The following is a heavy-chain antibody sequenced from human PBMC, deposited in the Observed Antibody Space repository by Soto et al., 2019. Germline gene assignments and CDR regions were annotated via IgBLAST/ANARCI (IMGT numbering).Heavy chain of an antibody. CDR1: GFTFSSYA. J-gene: IGHJ6*01. V-gene: IGHV3-73*01. Sequence: EVQLLESGGGLVQPGGSLRLSCAASGFTFSSYAMSWVRQASGKGLEWVGRIRSKANSYATAYAASVKGRFTISRDDSKNTAYLQMNSLKTEDTAVYYCTRQGSAYSSSWTPYYYGMDVWGQGTTVTVSS. CDR2: IRSKANSYAT. D-gene: IGHD6-13*01. CDR3: TRQGSAYSSSWTPYYYGMDV.